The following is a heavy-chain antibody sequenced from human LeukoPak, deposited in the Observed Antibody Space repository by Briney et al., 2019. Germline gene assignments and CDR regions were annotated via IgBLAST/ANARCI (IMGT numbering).Heavy chain of an antibody. V-gene: IGHV3-11*01. Sequence: PGGSLRLSCAASGFTFSDYYMSWIRQAPGKGLEWVSYISSSGSTIYYADSVKGRFTISRDNAKNSLYLQMNSLRAEDTAVYYCARDGYIRSTLRRYYGSGRNNWFDPWGQGTLVTVSS. CDR1: GFTFSDYY. CDR3: ARDGYIRSTLRRYYGSGRNNWFDP. J-gene: IGHJ5*02. D-gene: IGHD3-10*01. CDR2: ISSSGSTI.